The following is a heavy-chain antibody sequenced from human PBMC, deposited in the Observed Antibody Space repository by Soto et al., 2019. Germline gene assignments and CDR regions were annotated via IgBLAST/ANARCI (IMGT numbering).Heavy chain of an antibody. CDR1: GFPVSSNY. D-gene: IGHD4-17*01. Sequence: PGGSLRLSCASSGFPVSSNYMSWVRQAPGKGLEWVSVIYSGGSTYYADSVKGRFTISRHNSKNTLYLQMNSLRAEDTAVYYCAREGFIYGDYLTASKNYYYYYMDVWGKGTTVTVSS. CDR3: AREGFIYGDYLTASKNYYYYYMDV. V-gene: IGHV3-53*04. CDR2: IYSGGST. J-gene: IGHJ6*03.